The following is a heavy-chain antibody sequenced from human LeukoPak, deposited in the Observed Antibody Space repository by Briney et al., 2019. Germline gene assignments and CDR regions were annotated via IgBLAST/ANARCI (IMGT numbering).Heavy chain of an antibody. CDR3: AREGEYSSSASCSPGIDP. CDR2: IYYSGST. V-gene: IGHV4-59*11. CDR1: GGSISSHY. J-gene: IGHJ5*02. Sequence: SETLSLTCTVSGGSISSHYWSWIRQPPGKGLEWFGYIYYSGSTNYNPSLKSRVTISVDTSKSQFSLKLSSVTAADTAVYYCAREGEYSSSASCSPGIDPWGQGTLVTVSS. D-gene: IGHD2-2*01.